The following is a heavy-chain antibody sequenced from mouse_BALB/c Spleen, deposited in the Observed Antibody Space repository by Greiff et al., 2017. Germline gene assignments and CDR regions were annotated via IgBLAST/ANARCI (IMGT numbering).Heavy chain of an antibody. Sequence: VKLMESGAELVRPGTSVKVSCKASGYAFTNYLIEWVKQRPGQGLEWIGVINPGSGGTNYNEKFKGKATLTADKSSSTAYMQLSSLTSDDSAVYFCAREVGYYPYAMDYWGQGTSVTVSS. D-gene: IGHD2-3*01. CDR1: GYAFTNYL. J-gene: IGHJ4*01. V-gene: IGHV1-54*01. CDR2: INPGSGGT. CDR3: AREVGYYPYAMDY.